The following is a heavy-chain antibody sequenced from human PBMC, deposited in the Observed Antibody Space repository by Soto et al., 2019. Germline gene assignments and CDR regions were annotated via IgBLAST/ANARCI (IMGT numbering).Heavy chain of an antibody. Sequence: SETLSLTCTVFGGSVSIGDYLWSWIRQRPGKGLEWIGYIHDSGNTYYNPSLKSRVTISLDTSKNQFSLKVTSMTAADTAVYFCARARGGDSGDYASLFDRWGQGNLVT. J-gene: IGHJ5*02. D-gene: IGHD4-17*01. V-gene: IGHV4-30-4*01. CDR2: IHDSGNT. CDR3: ARARGGDSGDYASLFDR. CDR1: GGSVSIGDYL.